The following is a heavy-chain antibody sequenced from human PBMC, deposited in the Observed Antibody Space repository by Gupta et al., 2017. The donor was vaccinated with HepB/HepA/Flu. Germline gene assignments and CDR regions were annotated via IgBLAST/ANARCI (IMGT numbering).Heavy chain of an antibody. CDR2: ISGTDTDT. J-gene: IGHJ5*02. V-gene: IGHV3-23*04. CDR1: GFSFRTFA. Sequence: EVELVESGGGLLQPGEYLRLSCAASGFSFRTFAMTWVRQAPGKGLEWVSSISGTDTDTHYADSVKGRFTISRDNSKKTVYLQMNSLRAEDTAVYYCAKVGNGDYDWFDTWGQGTLVTVSS. CDR3: AKVGNGDYDWFDT. D-gene: IGHD4-17*01.